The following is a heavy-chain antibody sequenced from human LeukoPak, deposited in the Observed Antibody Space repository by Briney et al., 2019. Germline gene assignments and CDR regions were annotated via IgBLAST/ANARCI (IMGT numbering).Heavy chain of an antibody. CDR3: AREAYYYDSSGYYLPDY. CDR2: ISADNGNT. V-gene: IGHV1-18*01. D-gene: IGHD3-22*01. CDR1: GYTFNING. J-gene: IGHJ4*02. Sequence: GASVKVSCKASGYTFNINGISWVRQAPGQGLEWMGWISADNGNTNYAQKFQGRLTMTTDTSTSTAYMELRSLRSDDTAVYYCAREAYYYDSSGYYLPDYWGQGTLVTVSS.